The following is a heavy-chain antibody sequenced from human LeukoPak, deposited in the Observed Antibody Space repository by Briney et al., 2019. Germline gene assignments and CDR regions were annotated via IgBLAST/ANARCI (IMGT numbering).Heavy chain of an antibody. Sequence: PSETLSLTCTVSGVSVSSGSYYWSWIRQPPGKGLEWIGYIYYSGSTNYNPSLKSRVTISVDTSKNQFSLKLSSVTAADTAVYYCAREGALTEWSYYYYGMDVWGQGTTVTVSS. CDR3: AREGALTEWSYYYYGMDV. CDR1: GVSVSSGSYY. D-gene: IGHD3-3*01. CDR2: IYYSGST. V-gene: IGHV4-61*01. J-gene: IGHJ6*02.